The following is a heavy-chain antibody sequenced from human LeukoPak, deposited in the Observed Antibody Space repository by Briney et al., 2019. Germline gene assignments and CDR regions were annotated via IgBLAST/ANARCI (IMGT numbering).Heavy chain of an antibody. D-gene: IGHD1-26*01. CDR2: IDPSDSYT. V-gene: IGHV5-10-1*01. CDR1: GYSFTTYW. J-gene: IGHJ4*02. CDR3: ARGRGWADY. Sequence: GESLKISCKGSGYSFTTYWIGWVRQMPGKGLEWMGRIDPSDSYTDYSPSFQGHVTISADKSISTACLQWSSLKASDTAMYYCARGRGWADYWGQGTLVTVSS.